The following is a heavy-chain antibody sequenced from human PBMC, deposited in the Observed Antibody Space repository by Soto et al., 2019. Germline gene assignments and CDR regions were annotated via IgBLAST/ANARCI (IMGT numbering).Heavy chain of an antibody. V-gene: IGHV4-59*08. D-gene: IGHD3-10*01. CDR2: IYYSGST. Sequence: TSETLSVTCTVSGDSISNSYWNWLRQPPGKGLEWIGYIYYSGSTNYNPSLKSRVTISVDTSKNQFSLKLNSMTAADTAVYYCARHNYGSGSTYFDYWGQGTLVTVSS. CDR1: GDSISNSY. CDR3: ARHNYGSGSTYFDY. J-gene: IGHJ4*02.